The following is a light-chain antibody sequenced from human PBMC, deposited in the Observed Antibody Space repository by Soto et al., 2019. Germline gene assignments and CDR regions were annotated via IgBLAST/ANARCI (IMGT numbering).Light chain of an antibody. CDR3: CSSAGSSTVI. J-gene: IGLJ2*01. CDR2: DVS. CDR1: SRDVGAYNY. V-gene: IGLV2-11*01. Sequence: QSALTQPRSVSGSPGQSVTISCTGTSRDVGAYNYVSWYQQHPGKAPKLIIYDVSKWLSGVPDRFSGSKSGNTASLTISGLQAEDEADYYCCSSAGSSTVIFGGGTKLTVL.